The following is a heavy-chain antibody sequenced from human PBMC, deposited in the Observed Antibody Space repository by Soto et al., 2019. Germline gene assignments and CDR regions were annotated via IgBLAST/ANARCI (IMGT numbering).Heavy chain of an antibody. CDR3: VKDLALMGDS. D-gene: IGHD3-16*01. CDR1: GFKFSDYG. J-gene: IGHJ4*02. V-gene: IGHV3-30*18. CDR2: VLYDGSKK. Sequence: QVHLVESGGGVVQPGTSLRLSCRASGFKFSDYGMDWVRQAPGKGLEWVSRVLYDGSKKYYADSVKGRFTISRDNPRNTIYLQMDSLRAEDTGVYYCVKDLALMGDSWGQGTPVTVSS.